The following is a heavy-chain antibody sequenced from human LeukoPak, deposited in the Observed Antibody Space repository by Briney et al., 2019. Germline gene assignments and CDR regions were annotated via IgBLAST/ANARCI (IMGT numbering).Heavy chain of an antibody. V-gene: IGHV3-53*01. CDR2: IYSGGST. D-gene: IGHD2-15*01. CDR1: GFTVSSNY. J-gene: IGHJ4*02. Sequence: PGGSLRLSCAASGFTVSSNYMSWVRQAPGKGLEWVSVIYSGGSTYYADSVKGRFTISRDNAKNSLYLQMNSLRAEDTAVYYCARCSGGSTYHSDDYWGQGTLVTVSS. CDR3: ARCSGGSTYHSDDY.